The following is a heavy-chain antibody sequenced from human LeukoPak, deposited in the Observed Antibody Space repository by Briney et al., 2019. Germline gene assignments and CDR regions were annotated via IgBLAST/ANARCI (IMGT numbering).Heavy chain of an antibody. CDR2: IYYSGST. CDR1: GGSISSSSYY. J-gene: IGHJ6*02. CDR3: ARVAYYYYGMDV. V-gene: IGHV4-39*07. Sequence: SETLSLTCTVSGGSISSSSYYWGWIRQPPGKGLEWIGSIYYSGSTNYNPSLKSRVTISVDTSKNQFSLKLSSVTAADTAVYYCARVAYYYYGMDVWGQGTTVTVSS.